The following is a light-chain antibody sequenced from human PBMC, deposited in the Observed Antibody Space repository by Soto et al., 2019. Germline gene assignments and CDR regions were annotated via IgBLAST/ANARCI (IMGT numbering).Light chain of an antibody. CDR3: AAWDDSLNGVV. CDR1: RSNIGSNT. J-gene: IGLJ2*01. V-gene: IGLV1-44*01. Sequence: QSVLTQPPSASGTPGQRVTISCSGSRSNIGSNTVHWYRQLPGTAPKLLIYANNLRPSGVPDRFSGSNSGSSASLAVSGLQSEDEAEYYCAAWDDSLNGVVFGGGTKVTVL. CDR2: ANN.